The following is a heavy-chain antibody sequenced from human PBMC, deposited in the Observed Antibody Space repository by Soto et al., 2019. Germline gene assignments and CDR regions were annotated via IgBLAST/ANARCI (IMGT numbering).Heavy chain of an antibody. Sequence: ASVQVSCKDSRGTFSSYAISWVRQAVGQVLEWLGWMNPGSGKTGYASKFQGRVAMTRDASTGTSHLELSSLTSDDTAVYYCARMASAGTLNWFDPWGQGTLVTVAS. CDR3: ARMASAGTLNWFDP. CDR1: RGTFSSYA. J-gene: IGHJ5*02. V-gene: IGHV1-8*02. D-gene: IGHD6-13*01. CDR2: MNPGSGKT.